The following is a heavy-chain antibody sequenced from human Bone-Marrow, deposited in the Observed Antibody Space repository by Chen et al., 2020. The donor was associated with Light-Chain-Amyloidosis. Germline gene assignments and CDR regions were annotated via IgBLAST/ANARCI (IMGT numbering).Heavy chain of an antibody. V-gene: IGHV3-30*03. J-gene: IGHJ4*02. CDR1: GFTLSSYG. D-gene: IGHD5-18*01. CDR3: ATEGRDPGYSYGYLNY. CDR2: VLQDGTKQ. Sequence: QLVESGGGVVQPGTSLRLSCEASGFTLSSYGMHWVRQTPGKGLEWLAVVLQDGTKQYYADSILGRFTISRDTSKNTVYLQMNSLRAEDTALYYCATEGRDPGYSYGYLNYWGQGTLVTVSS.